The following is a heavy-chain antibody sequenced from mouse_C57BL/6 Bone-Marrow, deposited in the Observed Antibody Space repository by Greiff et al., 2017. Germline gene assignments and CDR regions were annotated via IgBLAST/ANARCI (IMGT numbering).Heavy chain of an antibody. CDR3: ARSYGSSYLYYYAMDY. V-gene: IGHV2-2*01. D-gene: IGHD1-1*01. CDR1: GFSLTSYG. J-gene: IGHJ4*01. Sequence: VKLMESGPGLVQPSQSLSITCTVSGFSLTSYGVHWVRQSPGKGLEWLGVIWSGGSTDYNAAFISRLSISKDNSKSQVFFKMNSLQADDTAIYYCARSYGSSYLYYYAMDYWGQGTSVTVSS. CDR2: IWSGGST.